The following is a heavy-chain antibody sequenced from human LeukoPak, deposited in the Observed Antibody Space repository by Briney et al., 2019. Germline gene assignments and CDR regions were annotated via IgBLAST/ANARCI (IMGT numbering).Heavy chain of an antibody. CDR2: IYYSGST. CDR1: GGSISSYY. V-gene: IGHV4-59*01. Sequence: SETLSLTCAVSGGSISSYYWSWIRQPPGKGLEWIGYIYYSGSTNYNPSLKSRVTISVDTSKNQFSLKLSSVTAADTAVYYCARDRGGSEGNFDYWGQGTLVTVSS. D-gene: IGHD3-16*01. J-gene: IGHJ4*02. CDR3: ARDRGGSEGNFDY.